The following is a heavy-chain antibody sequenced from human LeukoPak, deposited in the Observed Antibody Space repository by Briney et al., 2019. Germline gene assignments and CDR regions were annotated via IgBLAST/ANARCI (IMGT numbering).Heavy chain of an antibody. V-gene: IGHV4-31*03. CDR3: ARGPRYYDFWSGPISRRNWFDP. D-gene: IGHD3-3*01. CDR2: INHSGST. Sequence: SQTLSLTCTVSGGSISSGGYYWSWIRQHPGKGLEWIGEINHSGSTNYNPSLKSRVTISVDTSKNQFSLKLSSVTAADTAVYYCARGPRYYDFWSGPISRRNWFDPWGQGTLVTVSS. J-gene: IGHJ5*02. CDR1: GGSISSGGYY.